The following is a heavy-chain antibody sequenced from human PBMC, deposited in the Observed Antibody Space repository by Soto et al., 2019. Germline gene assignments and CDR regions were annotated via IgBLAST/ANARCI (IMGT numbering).Heavy chain of an antibody. CDR2: IYWDDDK. J-gene: IGHJ4*02. Sequence: QITLKESGPTLVKPTQTLTLTCTFSGFSLTETGMGVGWIRQPPGKALEWLALIYWDDDKRYSPSLKRGLTISKDASKNQVVLTKTNVDAVDTATYYCAHMRSGYFDSWGQGTLVTVSS. CDR3: AHMRSGYFDS. V-gene: IGHV2-5*02. CDR1: GFSLTETGMG.